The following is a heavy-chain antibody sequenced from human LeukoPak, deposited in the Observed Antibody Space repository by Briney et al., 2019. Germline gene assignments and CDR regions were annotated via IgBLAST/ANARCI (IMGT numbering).Heavy chain of an antibody. V-gene: IGHV3-21*01. D-gene: IGHD6-19*01. CDR1: GFTFSSYS. Sequence: GGSLRLSCAASGFTFSSYSMNWVRQAPGKGLEWVSSISSSSSYIDYADSVKGRFTISRDNAKNSLYLQMNSLRAEDTAVYYCARVRYSSGWYQAAAFDIWGQGTMVTVSS. CDR2: ISSSSSYI. CDR3: ARVRYSSGWYQAAAFDI. J-gene: IGHJ3*02.